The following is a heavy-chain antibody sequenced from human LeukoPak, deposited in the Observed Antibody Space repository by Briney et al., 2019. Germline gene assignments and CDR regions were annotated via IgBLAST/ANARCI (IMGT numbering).Heavy chain of an antibody. V-gene: IGHV3-48*01. Sequence: PGGSLRLSCVASGFTFSYYSMNWARQAPGKGLEWISYIRGRDGTVSYADSVKGRFTISTDTAKSSLFLQMNSLRAEDTAVYYCASGLELDYWGQGTLVTVSS. CDR1: GFTFSYYS. J-gene: IGHJ4*02. CDR3: ASGLELDY. CDR2: IRGRDGTV.